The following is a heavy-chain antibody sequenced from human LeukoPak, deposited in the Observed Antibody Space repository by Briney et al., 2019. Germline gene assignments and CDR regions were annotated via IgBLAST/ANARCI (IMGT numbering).Heavy chain of an antibody. J-gene: IGHJ4*02. Sequence: GGSLRLSCAASGFTFTKYWMHWVRQAPGKGLEWVSGISWNSGSIGYADSVKGRFTISRDNAKNSLYLQMNSLRAEDTALYYCAKDFDYGDYTGYFDYWGQGTLVTVSS. CDR1: GFTFTKYW. CDR3: AKDFDYGDYTGYFDY. D-gene: IGHD4-17*01. CDR2: ISWNSGSI. V-gene: IGHV3-9*01.